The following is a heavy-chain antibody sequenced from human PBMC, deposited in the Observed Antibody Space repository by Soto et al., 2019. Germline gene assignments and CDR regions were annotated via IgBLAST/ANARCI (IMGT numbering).Heavy chain of an antibody. V-gene: IGHV4-39*01. Sequence: PSETLPLTSTVPGGSLISYYSRCIRQPPGKGLEWIGIIYYSGSTYYNPSLKSRVTISVDTSKNQFSLKLSSVTAADTAVYYCARQRSGWYRNWFDPWGQGTLVT. CDR1: GGSLISYY. CDR3: ARQRSGWYRNWFDP. CDR2: IYYSGST. J-gene: IGHJ5*02. D-gene: IGHD6-19*01.